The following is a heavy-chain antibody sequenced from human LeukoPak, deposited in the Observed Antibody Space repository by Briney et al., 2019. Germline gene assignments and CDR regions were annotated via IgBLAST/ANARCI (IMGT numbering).Heavy chain of an antibody. CDR1: GFTFSSYA. Sequence: GGSLSLSCAASGFTFSSYAMSWVRQAPGKGLEWVSAISGSGGSTYYADSVKGRFTISRDNSKNTLYLQMNSLRAEDTAVYYCAKEETVLRFLEWLLYSHFDYWGQGTLVTVSS. CDR2: ISGSGGST. V-gene: IGHV3-23*01. J-gene: IGHJ4*02. D-gene: IGHD3-3*01. CDR3: AKEETVLRFLEWLLYSHFDY.